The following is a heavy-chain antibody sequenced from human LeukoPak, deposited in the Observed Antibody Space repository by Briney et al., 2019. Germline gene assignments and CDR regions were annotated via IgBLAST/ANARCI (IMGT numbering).Heavy chain of an antibody. V-gene: IGHV3-48*04. CDR1: GFTFDIYA. J-gene: IGHJ4*02. CDR3: AREMPMKYYYDSSGSSDY. Sequence: GGSLRLSCAASGFTFDIYAMTWVRQAPGKGLEWVSYISSSSSTIYYADSVKGRFTISRDNAKNSLYLQMNSLSAEDTAVYYCAREMPMKYYYDSSGSSDYWGQGTLVTVSS. CDR2: ISSSSSTI. D-gene: IGHD3-22*01.